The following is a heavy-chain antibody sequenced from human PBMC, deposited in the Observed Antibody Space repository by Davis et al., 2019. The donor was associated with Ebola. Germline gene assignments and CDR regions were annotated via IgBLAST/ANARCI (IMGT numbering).Heavy chain of an antibody. CDR2: ISSSSSYI. V-gene: IGHV3-21*01. J-gene: IGHJ4*02. CDR1: GFTFSSYS. Sequence: PGGSLRLSCAASGFTFSSYSMNWVRQAPGKGLEWVSSISSSSSYIYYADSVKGRFTISRDNAKNSLYLQMNSLRAEDTAVYYCARESYYYDSSGYYPIFDYWGQGTLVTVSS. CDR3: ARESYYYDSSGYYPIFDY. D-gene: IGHD3-22*01.